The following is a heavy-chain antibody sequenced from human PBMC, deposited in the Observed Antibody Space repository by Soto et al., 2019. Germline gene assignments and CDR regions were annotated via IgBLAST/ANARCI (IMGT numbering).Heavy chain of an antibody. J-gene: IGHJ6*02. CDR1: GYTFSNYG. CDR2: ISGYNGNT. D-gene: IGHD6-19*01. V-gene: IGHV1-18*01. CDR3: SRFIMVGGWVDPNYYHGMDV. Sequence: QVQLVQSGAEVKKPGASVTVSCKTSGYTFSNYGINWVRQAPGQGLEWMGWISGYNGNTNYAPTVQGRVTLTTETSTGTVYMELRSLKSDDTAIYYCSRFIMVGGWVDPNYYHGMDVWGQGTTVTVSS.